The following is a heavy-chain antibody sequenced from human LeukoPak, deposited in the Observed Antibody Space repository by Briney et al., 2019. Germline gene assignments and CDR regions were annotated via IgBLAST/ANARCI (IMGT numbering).Heavy chain of an antibody. V-gene: IGHV7-4-1*02. Sequence: ASVKVSCKASGYTFTSYAMNCVRQAPGQGLEWMGWINTNTGNPTYAQGFTGRFVFSLDTSVSTAYLQISSLKAEDTAVYYCAGKIAWWALDIWGQGTMVTVSS. CDR3: AGKIAWWALDI. CDR1: GYTFTSYA. J-gene: IGHJ3*02. D-gene: IGHD2-8*02. CDR2: INTNTGNP.